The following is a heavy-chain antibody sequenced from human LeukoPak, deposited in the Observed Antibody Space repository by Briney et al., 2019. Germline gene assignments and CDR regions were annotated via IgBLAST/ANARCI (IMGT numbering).Heavy chain of an antibody. CDR1: GFTFSDYY. D-gene: IGHD2-2*02. CDR3: ASGVLGYCSSTSCYRPGGYYYYGMDV. Sequence: GGSLRLSCAASGFTFSDYYMSWIRQAPGKGLEWVSYISSSGSTIYYADSVKGRFTISRDNAKNSLYLQMNSLRAEDTAVYYCASGVLGYCSSTSCYRPGGYYYYGMDVWGQGTTVTVSS. J-gene: IGHJ6*02. CDR2: ISSSGSTI. V-gene: IGHV3-11*01.